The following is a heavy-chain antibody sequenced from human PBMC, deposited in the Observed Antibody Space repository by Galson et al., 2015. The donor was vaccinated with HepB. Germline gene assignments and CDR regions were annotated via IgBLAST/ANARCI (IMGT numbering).Heavy chain of an antibody. CDR1: GYTFTSYG. J-gene: IGHJ6*02. CDR2: ISAYNGNT. Sequence: SVKVSCKASGYTFTSYGISWVRQAPGQGLEWMGWISAYNGNTNYAQKLRGRVTMTTDTSTSTAYMELRSLRSDDTAVYYCARGGGSYSYYYYGMDVWGQGTTVTVSS. D-gene: IGHD1-26*01. CDR3: ARGGGSYSYYYYGMDV. V-gene: IGHV1-18*01.